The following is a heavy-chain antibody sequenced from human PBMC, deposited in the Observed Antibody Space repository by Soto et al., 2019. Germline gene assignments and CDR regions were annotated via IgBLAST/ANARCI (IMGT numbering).Heavy chain of an antibody. CDR3: ARDPPLFPCSGGSRYVVNYYYGMDV. J-gene: IGHJ6*02. Sequence: QVQLVESGGGVVQPGRSLRLSCAASGFTFSSYGMHWVRQAPGKGLEWVAVIWYDGSNKYYADSVKGRFTISRDNSKDTLYLKMTILRAEDTAVYYCARDPPLFPCSGGSRYVVNYYYGMDVWGQGTTVTVSS. D-gene: IGHD2-15*01. CDR2: IWYDGSNK. CDR1: GFTFSSYG. V-gene: IGHV3-33*01.